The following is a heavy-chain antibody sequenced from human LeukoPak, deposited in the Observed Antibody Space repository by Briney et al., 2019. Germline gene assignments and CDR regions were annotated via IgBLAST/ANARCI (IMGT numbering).Heavy chain of an antibody. J-gene: IGHJ6*02. Sequence: SETLSLTCSVSGGSVNSYYFNWVRQPAGEGLQWIGRFYFHEATTYNPSLEGRVTISVDSSKNQLSPNLHSVTAADTAIYYCAAGDVGSCVAGHCNGYTAYFYYGLDFWGQGTTVTVSS. CDR2: FYFHEAT. D-gene: IGHD6-25*01. CDR1: GGSVNSYY. CDR3: AAGDVGSCVAGHCNGYTAYFYYGLDF. V-gene: IGHV4-4*07.